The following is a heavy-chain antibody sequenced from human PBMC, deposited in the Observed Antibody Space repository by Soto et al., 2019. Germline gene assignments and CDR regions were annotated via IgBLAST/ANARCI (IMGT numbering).Heavy chain of an antibody. Sequence: EVQLLESGGGLVQPGGSLRLSCAASGFTFSSYAMSWVRQAPGKGLEWVSVISGSGDSTYYAVSVKGRFPISGVNSKNTLCLQMNSLRAEATAVYYCARRGSGSYYDYWGQGTLVTVSS. CDR2: ISGSGDST. V-gene: IGHV3-23*01. D-gene: IGHD1-26*01. CDR1: GFTFSSYA. J-gene: IGHJ4*02. CDR3: ARRGSGSYYDY.